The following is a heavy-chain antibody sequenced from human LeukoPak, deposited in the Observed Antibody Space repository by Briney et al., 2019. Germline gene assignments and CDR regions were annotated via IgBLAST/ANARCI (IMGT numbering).Heavy chain of an antibody. D-gene: IGHD1-14*01. CDR2: ISGSGGST. Sequence: GGSLRLSCAASGFTFSSYAMTWVRQAPGKGLEWVSAISGSGGSTYYADSVKGRFTISRDNSKNTLYLQMNSLRAEDTAVYYCAKNNGKLLVRNDHWGQGTLVTVSS. CDR1: GFTFSSYA. J-gene: IGHJ5*02. V-gene: IGHV3-23*01. CDR3: AKNNGKLLVRNDH.